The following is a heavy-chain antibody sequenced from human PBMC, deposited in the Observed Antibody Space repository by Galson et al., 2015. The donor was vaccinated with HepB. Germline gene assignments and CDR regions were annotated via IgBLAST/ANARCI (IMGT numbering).Heavy chain of an antibody. CDR3: ARERITIFGVVVKYFDF. V-gene: IGHV3-23*01. D-gene: IGHD3-3*01. J-gene: IGHJ4*02. CDR2: ISGNGDST. Sequence: SLRLSCAASGFGFDTHAMSWVRQAPGKGLEWISGISGNGDSTFYGDSVKGRFTVSRDNSKNLLYLQMNSLRAEDTGLYFCARERITIFGVVVKYFDFWGQGTLVTVSS. CDR1: GFGFDTHA.